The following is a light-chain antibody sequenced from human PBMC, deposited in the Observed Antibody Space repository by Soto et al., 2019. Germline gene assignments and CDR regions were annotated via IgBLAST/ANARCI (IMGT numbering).Light chain of an antibody. CDR3: KQYSSDPWT. CDR2: QAY. CDR1: QSIGDW. V-gene: IGKV1-5*03. J-gene: IGKJ1*01. Sequence: DSQRTQSPSTLSAFVGDRDTITCRASQSIGDWLAWFQQKPGKAPNLLIYQAYSLESGVQSRFSGTESGTEFTLTISSLQPDDSATYYCKQYSSDPWTFGQGTQVAIK.